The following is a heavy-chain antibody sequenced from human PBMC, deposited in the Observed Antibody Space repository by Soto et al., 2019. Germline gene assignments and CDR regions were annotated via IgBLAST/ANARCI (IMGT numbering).Heavy chain of an antibody. CDR3: AKDITRRITMIVVVIENAFDI. CDR1: GFTFSSYA. J-gene: IGHJ3*02. V-gene: IGHV3-23*01. CDR2: ISGSGGST. Sequence: GGSLRLSCAASGFTFSSYAMSWVRQAPGKGLEWVSAISGSGGSTYYADSVKGRFTISRDNSKNTLYLQMNSLRVEDTAVYYCAKDITRRITMIVVVIENAFDIWGQGTMGTVSS. D-gene: IGHD3-22*01.